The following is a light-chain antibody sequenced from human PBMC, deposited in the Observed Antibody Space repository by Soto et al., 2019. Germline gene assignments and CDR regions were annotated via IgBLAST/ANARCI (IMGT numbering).Light chain of an antibody. CDR1: QSISSS. CDR3: QQYDYWPRT. Sequence: VVMTQSPATLSVSPGERATLSCRASQSISSSKLAWYQQNPGQAPRLLLFGVSNRATGIPARFSGSGSGTEFSLTISSLQSEDFAVYYCQQYDYWPRTFGQGTKVDIK. V-gene: IGKV3-15*01. CDR2: GVS. J-gene: IGKJ1*01.